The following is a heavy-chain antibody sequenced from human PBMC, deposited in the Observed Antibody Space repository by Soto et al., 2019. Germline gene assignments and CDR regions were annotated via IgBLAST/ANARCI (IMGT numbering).Heavy chain of an antibody. V-gene: IGHV1-69*06. D-gene: IGHD1-1*01. Sequence: QVQLVQSGTEVKKPGSSVRVSCQASSAIFSSNTISWLRQAPGQGPEWMGGITPVFDTLNYAQKFQGRVTISADKSTYTAYMEMRSLTAEDTAVYYCARGGGATGQFVLWGQGTQVTVSS. J-gene: IGHJ1*01. CDR3: ARGGGATGQFVL. CDR1: SAIFSSNT. CDR2: ITPVFDTL.